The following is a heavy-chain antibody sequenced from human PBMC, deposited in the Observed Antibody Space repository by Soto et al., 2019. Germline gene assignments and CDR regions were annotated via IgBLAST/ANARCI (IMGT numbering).Heavy chain of an antibody. Sequence: QAQLVQSGAEVKKPGASVKVSCKASGYTFSSYRISWVRQAPGQGLEWMGWISAYNGSTNYAQKLKGRVTMTADTSTNTAYMELRSPRPDDTAVYYCASDMSDRIGTYYYYGMDVWGQGTTVTVSS. J-gene: IGHJ6*02. V-gene: IGHV1-18*01. CDR3: ASDMSDRIGTYYYYGMDV. CDR1: GYTFSSYR. CDR2: ISAYNGST. D-gene: IGHD1-1*01.